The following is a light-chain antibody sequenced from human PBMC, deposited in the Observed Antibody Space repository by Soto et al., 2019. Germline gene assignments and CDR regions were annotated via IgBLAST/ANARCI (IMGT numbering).Light chain of an antibody. Sequence: DIQRTQSPSSLSASVGDRVTMTGRASQAIGNDLGWYQQRPGKAPNRLIYAASRLQSGVSSRFSGSGSGTEFPLTISSLQPHDFATSYRQQYNPYPLTFGRGTKVDI. CDR2: AAS. CDR1: QAIGND. J-gene: IGKJ4*01. V-gene: IGKV1-17*01. CDR3: QQYNPYPLT.